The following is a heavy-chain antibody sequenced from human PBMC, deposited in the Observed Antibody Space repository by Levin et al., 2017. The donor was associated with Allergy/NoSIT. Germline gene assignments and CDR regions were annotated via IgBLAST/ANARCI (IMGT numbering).Heavy chain of an antibody. J-gene: IGHJ4*02. CDR2: VSGDGGVT. V-gene: IGHV3-64D*06. Sequence: GGSLRLSCSASGFTFRTYGMHWVRQAPGKGLEFVSAVSGDGGVTDYTDSVKGRFTISRDNSKNTMYIQMSSLRTEDTAVYYCVTGGAYYYAHWGQGTLVTVSA. CDR1: GFTFRTYG. CDR3: VTGGAYYYAH. D-gene: IGHD3-10*01.